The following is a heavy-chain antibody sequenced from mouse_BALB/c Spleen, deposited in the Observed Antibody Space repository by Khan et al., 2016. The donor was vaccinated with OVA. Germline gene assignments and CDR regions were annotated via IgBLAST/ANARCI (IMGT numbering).Heavy chain of an antibody. CDR2: IRYDGDS. Sequence: VQLKESGPGLVKPSQSLSLTCSVTGYSITSGYFWNWIRQFPGNKLEWMGYIRYDGDSNYNPSLKNRISITRDTSKNQFFLKLHSVTPEDTATFSCARGGCSGPAWFAYWGQGTLVTVSP. D-gene: IGHD3-1*01. J-gene: IGHJ3*01. CDR3: ARGGCSGPAWFAY. V-gene: IGHV3-6*02. CDR1: GYSITSGYF.